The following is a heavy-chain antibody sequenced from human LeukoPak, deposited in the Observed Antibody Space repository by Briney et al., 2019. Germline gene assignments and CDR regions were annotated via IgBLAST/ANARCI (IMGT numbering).Heavy chain of an antibody. CDR2: IRGSGDST. CDR1: GFTFSSHP. V-gene: IGHV3-23*01. J-gene: IGHJ6*03. Sequence: GGSLRLSCAASGFTFSSHPMSWVRLAPGKGLEWVSSIRGSGDSTYYADSVKGRFTISRDKTKNTLYLQMNSLRGDDTAVYYCAKSYSYYHMDDWGKGTSVTVSS. CDR3: AKSYSYYHMDD.